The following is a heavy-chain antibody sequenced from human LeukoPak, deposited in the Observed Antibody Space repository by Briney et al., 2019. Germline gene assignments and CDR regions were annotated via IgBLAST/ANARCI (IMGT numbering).Heavy chain of an antibody. D-gene: IGHD3-3*01. J-gene: IGHJ6*03. CDR1: GYTFTGYY. V-gene: IGHV1-2*02. CDR2: INPNSGGT. Sequence: ASVKVSCKASGYTFTGYYMHWVRQAPGQGLEWMGWINPNSGGTNYAQKFQGRVTMTRDTSISTAYMELSRLRSDDTAVYYCARSDYDFWSGYPMDVWGKGTTVTVSS. CDR3: ARSDYDFWSGYPMDV.